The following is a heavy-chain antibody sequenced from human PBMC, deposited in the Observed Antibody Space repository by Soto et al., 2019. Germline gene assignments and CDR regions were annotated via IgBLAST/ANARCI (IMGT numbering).Heavy chain of an antibody. D-gene: IGHD5-12*01. CDR2: IRYDGSNK. CDR1: GFTFSSYG. Sequence: QVQLVESGGGVVQPGRSLRLSCAASGFTFSSYGMHWVRQAPGKGLEWVAVIRYDGSNKYYADSVKGRLTISRDNSKNTLYLQMNSLRAEDTAVYYCARDGEMATSTYCDYWGQGTLVTVSS. CDR3: ARDGEMATSTYCDY. V-gene: IGHV3-33*01. J-gene: IGHJ4*02.